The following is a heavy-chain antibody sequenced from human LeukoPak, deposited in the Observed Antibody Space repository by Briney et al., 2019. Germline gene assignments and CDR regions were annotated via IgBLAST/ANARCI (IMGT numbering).Heavy chain of an antibody. CDR3: AKLSSWYHSGGFDC. J-gene: IGHJ4*02. CDR1: GFTFSSYV. V-gene: IGHV3-23*01. Sequence: PGGSLRLSCAASGFTFSSYVMGWVRQAPGKGLEWVSVISPTGDSTYYGDSVKGRFTISRDNSKNTLYLQMNSLRAEDTAVYYCAKLSSWYHSGGFDCWGQGTLVTVSS. CDR2: ISPTGDST. D-gene: IGHD6-13*01.